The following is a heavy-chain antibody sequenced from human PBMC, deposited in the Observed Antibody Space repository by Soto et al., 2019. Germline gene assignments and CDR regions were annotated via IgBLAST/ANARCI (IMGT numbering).Heavy chain of an antibody. CDR2: ISGSGDST. D-gene: IGHD2-15*01. V-gene: IGHV3-23*01. J-gene: IGHJ4*02. CDR3: AKGSGHCSGGSCYAPTDY. Sequence: EVHLLESGGGLTQAGGFLRLSCAASGFTLSTNAMSWVRQAPGKGLEWVSAISGSGDSTYYADSVKGRFTISRDNSKNTLYLHMNSLRAEDTAVYYCAKGSGHCSGGSCYAPTDYWGQGTLVTVSS. CDR1: GFTLSTNA.